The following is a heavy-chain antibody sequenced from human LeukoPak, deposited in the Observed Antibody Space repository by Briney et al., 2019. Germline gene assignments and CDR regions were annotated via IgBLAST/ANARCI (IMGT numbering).Heavy chain of an antibody. D-gene: IGHD3-10*01. V-gene: IGHV1-8*03. J-gene: IGHJ3*02. CDR3: ASSLSILDSGDAFDI. Sequence: ASVNVSCKASGYTFTSYDINWVRQATGQGIEWMGWMNPNSGNTGYAQKFQGRVTITRNTSISTAYMELSSLRSEDTAVYYCASSLSILDSGDAFDIWGQGTMVTVSS. CDR1: GYTFTSYD. CDR2: MNPNSGNT.